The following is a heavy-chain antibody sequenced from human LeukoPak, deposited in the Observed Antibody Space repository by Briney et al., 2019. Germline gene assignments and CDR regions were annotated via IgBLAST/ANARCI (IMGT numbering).Heavy chain of an antibody. D-gene: IGHD2/OR15-2a*01. CDR2: IYYSGST. V-gene: IGHV4-59*08. CDR3: ARTTSFDY. Sequence: PSETLSLTCTVSGGSISNFYWRWIRQPPGKGLEWIGYIYYSGSTNYNPSLKSRVTISVDTSKNQFSLRLSSVTAADTAVYYCARTTSFDYWGQGTLVTVSS. CDR1: GGSISNFY. J-gene: IGHJ4*02.